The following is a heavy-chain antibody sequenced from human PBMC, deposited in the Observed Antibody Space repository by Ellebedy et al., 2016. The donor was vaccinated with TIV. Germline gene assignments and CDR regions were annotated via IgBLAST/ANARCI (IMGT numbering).Heavy chain of an antibody. V-gene: IGHV5-51*01. J-gene: IGHJ4*02. CDR1: GFSFSTYW. CDR3: ARRDFNGWYSLDY. Sequence: GESLKISCKGSGFSFSTYWIAWVRQTPGQGLEWMGIIWPGDSESTYSPSFQGQVTISADKSTSTAYLQWSRLKASDPAMYYCARRDFNGWYSLDYWGQGTLVTVSP. CDR2: IWPGDSES. D-gene: IGHD6-19*01.